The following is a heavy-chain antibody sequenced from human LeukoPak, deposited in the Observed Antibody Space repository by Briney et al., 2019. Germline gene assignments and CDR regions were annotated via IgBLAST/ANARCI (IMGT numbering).Heavy chain of an antibody. D-gene: IGHD3-22*01. J-gene: IGHJ5*02. CDR1: GGSISSSTYY. V-gene: IGHV4-39*02. CDR2: IHYRGST. CDR3: ATDFDSTGLQGFDP. Sequence: PSETLSLTCTVSGGSISSSTYYWGWIRQPPGKGLEWIGSIHYRGSTYYSSSLRSRVIISVDTSENQFSLKLTSATAADTAAYYCATDFDSTGLQGFDPWGQGTLVTVSS.